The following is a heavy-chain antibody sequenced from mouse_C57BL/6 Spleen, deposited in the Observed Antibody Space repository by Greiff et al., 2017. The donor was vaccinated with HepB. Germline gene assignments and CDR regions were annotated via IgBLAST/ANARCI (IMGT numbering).Heavy chain of an antibody. Sequence: VQLQQPGAELVMPGASVKLSCKASGYTFTSYWMHWVKQRPGQGLEWIGEIDPSDSYTNYNQKFKGKSTLTVDKSSSTAYMQLSSLTSEDSAVYYCARKDYGYYYAMDYWGQGTSVTVSS. CDR2: IDPSDSYT. V-gene: IGHV1-69*01. D-gene: IGHD2-4*01. J-gene: IGHJ4*01. CDR3: ARKDYGYYYAMDY. CDR1: GYTFTSYW.